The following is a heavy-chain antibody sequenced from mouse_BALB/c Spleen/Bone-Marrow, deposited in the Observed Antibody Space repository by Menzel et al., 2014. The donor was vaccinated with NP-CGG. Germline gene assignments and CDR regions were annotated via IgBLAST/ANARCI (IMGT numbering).Heavy chain of an antibody. Sequence: VQLQQSGPGLVKPSQTVSLTCTVTGISITTGNYRWSWIRQFPGNKLEWIGYIYYSGTITYNPSLTSRTTITRDTSKNQFFLEVNSLTAVDTATYYCARDGNYAMDYWGQGTSVTVSS. D-gene: IGHD1-1*02. CDR2: IYYSGTI. CDR3: ARDGNYAMDY. CDR1: GISITTGNYR. V-gene: IGHV3-5*02. J-gene: IGHJ4*01.